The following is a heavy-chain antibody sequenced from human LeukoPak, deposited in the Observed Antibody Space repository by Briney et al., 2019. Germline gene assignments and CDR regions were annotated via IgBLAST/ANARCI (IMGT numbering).Heavy chain of an antibody. CDR2: ISWHSEKL. CDR3: AREDGRDYLSPLYGMDV. V-gene: IGHV3-9*01. D-gene: IGHD4-17*01. J-gene: IGHJ6*02. Sequence: QPGRSLRLSCAASGFTFSSYAMHWVRQAPGKGLEWVSGISWHSEKLGYADSVRGRFTISRDNAKNSLYLQLNGLRPEDTALYYCAREDGRDYLSPLYGMDVWGQGTTVTVSS. CDR1: GFTFSSYA.